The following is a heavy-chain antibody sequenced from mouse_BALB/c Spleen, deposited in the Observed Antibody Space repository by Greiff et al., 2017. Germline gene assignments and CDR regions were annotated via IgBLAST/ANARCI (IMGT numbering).Heavy chain of an antibody. Sequence: EVQLVESGGGLVKPGGSLKLSCAASGFTFSSYTMSWVRQTPEKRLEWVATISSGGSYTYYPDSVKGRFTISRDNAKNTLYLQMSSLKSEDTAMYYCTRDYYGSDAMDYWGQGTSVTVSS. V-gene: IGHV5-6-4*01. CDR3: TRDYYGSDAMDY. J-gene: IGHJ4*01. CDR1: GFTFSSYT. CDR2: ISSGGSYT. D-gene: IGHD1-1*01.